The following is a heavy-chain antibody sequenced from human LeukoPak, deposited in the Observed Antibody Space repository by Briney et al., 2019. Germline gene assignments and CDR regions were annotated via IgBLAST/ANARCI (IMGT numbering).Heavy chain of an antibody. D-gene: IGHD2-8*01. CDR3: AKYLGASIVLMVYAILGAFDI. J-gene: IGHJ3*02. V-gene: IGHV3-23*01. Sequence: PGGSLRLSCAASGFTFSSYAMSWVRQAPGKGLEWVSAISGSGGSTYYADSVKGRFTISRDNSKNTLYLQMNGLRAEDTAVYYCAKYLGASIVLMVYAILGAFDIWGQGTMVTVSS. CDR1: GFTFSSYA. CDR2: ISGSGGST.